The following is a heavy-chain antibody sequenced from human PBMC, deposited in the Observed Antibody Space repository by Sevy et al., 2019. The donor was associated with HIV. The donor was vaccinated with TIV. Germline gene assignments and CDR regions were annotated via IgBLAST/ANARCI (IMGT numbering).Heavy chain of an antibody. Sequence: SEMSLTCSVSGGSISGNFWTWIRQPPGKGLEWIGYIYYSGSTNSNPSLKSRVSISLDTSKNQFSLRLNSVTAADTAVYYCASGSGSYYDAFHIWGQGTMVTVSS. J-gene: IGHJ3*02. V-gene: IGHV4-59*01. CDR1: GGSISGNF. D-gene: IGHD1-26*01. CDR3: ASGSGSYYDAFHI. CDR2: IYYSGST.